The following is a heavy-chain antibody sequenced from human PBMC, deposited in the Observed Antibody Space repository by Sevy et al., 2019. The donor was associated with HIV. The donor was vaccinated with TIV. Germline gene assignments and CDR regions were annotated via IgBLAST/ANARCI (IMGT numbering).Heavy chain of an antibody. D-gene: IGHD3-3*01. CDR2: INWNGGST. Sequence: GGSLRLSCAASGFTFDDYGMSWVRQAPGKGLEWVSGINWNGGSTGYADSVKGRFTISRDNAKNSLYLQMNSLRAEDTALYYCARELEDPSDAYYYYYGMDVWGQGTTVTVSS. CDR1: GFTFDDYG. J-gene: IGHJ6*02. V-gene: IGHV3-20*04. CDR3: ARELEDPSDAYYYYYGMDV.